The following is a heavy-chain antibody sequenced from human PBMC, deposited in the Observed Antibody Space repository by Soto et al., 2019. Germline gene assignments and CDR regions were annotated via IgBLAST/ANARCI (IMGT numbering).Heavy chain of an antibody. CDR2: IIPLFGTA. Sequence: QVQLGQSGPEVKKPGSSVKVSCKASGDSVRRYGFSWVRQAPGQGLEWMGGIIPLFGTANYAQKSQDRDTITADESTNTVYVELSNLRHEDTAIYFCARDGGKQMFLSPVAHWGQGGLVTVS. CDR1: GDSVRRYG. V-gene: IGHV1-69*12. CDR3: ARDGGKQMFLSPVAH. J-gene: IGHJ4*02. D-gene: IGHD1-26*01.